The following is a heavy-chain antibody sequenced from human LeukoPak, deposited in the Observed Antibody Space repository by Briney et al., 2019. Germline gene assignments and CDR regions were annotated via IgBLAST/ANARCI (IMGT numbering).Heavy chain of an antibody. CDR3: ARDQVVRGVSVPNSYMDV. V-gene: IGHV3-21*01. Sequence: PGGSLRLSCAASGFTFSSYTMNWVRQAPGKGLEWVSSISSSSSYIYYADSVKGRFTISRDNAKNSLYLQMNSLRAEDTAVYYCARDQVVRGVSVPNSYMDVWGKGTTVTVSS. CDR2: ISSSSSYI. J-gene: IGHJ6*03. CDR1: GFTFSSYT. D-gene: IGHD3-10*01.